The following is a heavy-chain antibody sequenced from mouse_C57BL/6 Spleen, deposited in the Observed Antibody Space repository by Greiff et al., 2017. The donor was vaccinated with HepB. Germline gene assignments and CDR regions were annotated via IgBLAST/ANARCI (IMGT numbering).Heavy chain of an antibody. D-gene: IGHD2-3*01. V-gene: IGHV1-55*01. CDR1: GYTFTSYW. CDR2: IYPGSGST. J-gene: IGHJ4*01. CDR3: ARGDGYYFYYAMDY. Sequence: QVQLQQPGAELVKPGASVKMSCKASGYTFTSYWITWVKQRPGQGLEWIGDIYPGSGSTNYNEKFKSKATLTVDTSSSKAYMQLSSLTSEDSAVYYCARGDGYYFYYAMDYWGQGTSVTVSS.